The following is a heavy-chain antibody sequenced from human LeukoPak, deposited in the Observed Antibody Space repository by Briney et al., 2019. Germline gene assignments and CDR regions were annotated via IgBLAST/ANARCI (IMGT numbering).Heavy chain of an antibody. CDR3: AKETIQLWFSYYYYYMDV. CDR1: GYTFTSYY. J-gene: IGHJ6*03. D-gene: IGHD5-18*01. Sequence: ASVKVSCKASGYTFTSYYMHWVRQAPGQGLEWMGIINPSGGSTSYAQKFQGRVTMTRDTSTSTVYMELSSLRSEDTAVYYCAKETIQLWFSYYYYYMDVWGKGTTVTISS. V-gene: IGHV1-46*01. CDR2: INPSGGST.